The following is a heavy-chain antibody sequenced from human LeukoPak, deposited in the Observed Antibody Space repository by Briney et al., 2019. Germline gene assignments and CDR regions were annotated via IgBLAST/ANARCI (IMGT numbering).Heavy chain of an antibody. J-gene: IGHJ4*02. V-gene: IGHV3-48*01. D-gene: IGHD6-19*01. CDR1: WFPLRAYT. CDR2: ISRGSDSI. Sequence: GSLRPSLAGSWFPLRAYTMNLVRPGPREGPGGVSYISRGSDSIYYGDSVKGRFTISRDNAKNSLYLQMNSLRVDDTAIYYCTRGDTSGWDFDSWGQGILVTVSS. CDR3: TRGDTSGWDFDS.